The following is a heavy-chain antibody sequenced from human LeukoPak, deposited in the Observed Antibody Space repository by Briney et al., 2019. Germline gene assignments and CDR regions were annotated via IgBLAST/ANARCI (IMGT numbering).Heavy chain of an antibody. D-gene: IGHD3-22*01. CDR3: ARTITMIVVVPNWFDP. CDR2: IEQDGSES. J-gene: IGHJ5*02. Sequence: PGGSLRLSCAASGFTFSDSWMSWVRQAPGKGLEWVANIEQDGSESYYVDSVKGRFTISRDNAKNSLYLQMNSLRAEDTAIYYCARTITMIVVVPNWFDPWGQGTQVTVSS. V-gene: IGHV3-7*01. CDR1: GFTFSDSW.